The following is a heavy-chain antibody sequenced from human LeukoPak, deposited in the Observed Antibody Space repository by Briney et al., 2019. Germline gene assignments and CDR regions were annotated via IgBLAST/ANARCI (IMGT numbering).Heavy chain of an antibody. Sequence: SETLSLTCTVSGDSINSSNYYWGWIRQPPGKGLEWIGSTYYSGSTSYNPSLKSRVTVSIDTSKNQFSLKLSSVTAADTAVYYCARDPDFWTGYYYFDYWGQGTLVTVSS. CDR2: TYYSGST. CDR3: ARDPDFWTGYYYFDY. V-gene: IGHV4-39*07. CDR1: GDSINSSNYY. J-gene: IGHJ4*02. D-gene: IGHD3/OR15-3a*01.